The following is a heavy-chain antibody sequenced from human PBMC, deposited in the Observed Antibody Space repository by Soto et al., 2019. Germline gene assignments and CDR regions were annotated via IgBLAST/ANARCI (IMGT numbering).Heavy chain of an antibody. CDR1: GGSISKSNW. Sequence: QVQLQESGPGLVKPSGPLSLTCGVFGGSISKSNWWTWVRHPPGKGLEWIGEIYHSGSTNYNSSLMSRVTISLDKVNNQFSLKLTSETAADTAVYYCAHRQIVGAAIWGQGTLVTVSS. CDR2: IYHSGST. V-gene: IGHV4-4*02. D-gene: IGHD1-26*01. CDR3: AHRQIVGAAI. J-gene: IGHJ4*02.